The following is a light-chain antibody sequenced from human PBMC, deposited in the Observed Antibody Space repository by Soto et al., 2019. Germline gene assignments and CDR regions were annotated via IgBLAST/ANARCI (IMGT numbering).Light chain of an antibody. CDR3: QKYNSAPFT. J-gene: IGKJ3*01. Sequence: DIQMTQSPSSLSASVGDRVAITCRASQGISNYLAWYQQKPGKVPKLLIYAASTLQSGVPSRFSGSGSGTDFTLTISRLQPEDVATYYYQKYNSAPFTFGPGTKVDIK. CDR2: AAS. CDR1: QGISNY. V-gene: IGKV1-27*01.